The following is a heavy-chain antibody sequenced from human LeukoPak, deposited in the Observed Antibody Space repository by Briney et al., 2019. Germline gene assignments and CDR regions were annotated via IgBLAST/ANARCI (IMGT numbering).Heavy chain of an antibody. CDR3: ARDPAYGAFDY. CDR2: ISSSGSTI. CDR1: GFTFSSYS. V-gene: IGHV3-48*04. J-gene: IGHJ4*02. D-gene: IGHD4-17*01. Sequence: GGSLRLSCAASGFTFSSYSMNWVRQAPGKGLEWVSYISSSGSTIYYADSVKGRFTISRDNAKNSLYLQMNSLRAEDTAVYYCARDPAYGAFDYWGQGTLVTVSS.